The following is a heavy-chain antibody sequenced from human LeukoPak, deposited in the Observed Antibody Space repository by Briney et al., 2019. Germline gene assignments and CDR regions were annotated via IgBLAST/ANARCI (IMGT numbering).Heavy chain of an antibody. D-gene: IGHD2-15*01. J-gene: IGHJ4*02. CDR3: ARDLSLPYRGTNCYSGFDY. V-gene: IGHV4-59*01. Sequence: SETLSLTCTVSNGSINTYYWSWIRQFPGKGLEWIGYIYDTGATNRNPSLRSRVTISIDTSKNQFSLELTSVTAADTAVYYCARDLSLPYRGTNCYSGFDYWGQGILVTVSS. CDR2: IYDTGAT. CDR1: NGSINTYY.